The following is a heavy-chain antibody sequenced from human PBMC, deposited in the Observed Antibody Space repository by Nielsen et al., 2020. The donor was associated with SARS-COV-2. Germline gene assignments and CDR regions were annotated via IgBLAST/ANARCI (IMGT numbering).Heavy chain of an antibody. J-gene: IGHJ6*02. Sequence: ASVNVSCKASGYTFTGYYIHWVRQAPGPALEWMGRINPYSGGTNYAQKFQGTVTMTRDASISTVYMELTSDDTAVYYCARARATIFGLVMSYGMDVWGQGTTVIVSS. CDR1: GYTFTGYY. D-gene: IGHD3/OR15-3a*01. CDR3: ARARATIFGLVMSYGMDV. CDR2: INPYSGGT. V-gene: IGHV1-2*06.